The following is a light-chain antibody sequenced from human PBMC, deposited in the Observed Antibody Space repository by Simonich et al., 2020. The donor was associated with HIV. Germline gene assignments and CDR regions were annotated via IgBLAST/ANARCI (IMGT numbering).Light chain of an antibody. CDR1: QSFLYSSNNKNY. CDR2: WAS. Sequence: DIVMTQSPDSLAVSLGERATINCKSSQSFLYSSNNKNYLAWYQQKPGQPPKLLIYWASTRESGVPDRFSGRGSGTDFTLTISSLQAEDVAVYYCQQYYDSPYTFGQGTKLEIK. J-gene: IGKJ2*01. V-gene: IGKV4-1*01. CDR3: QQYYDSPYT.